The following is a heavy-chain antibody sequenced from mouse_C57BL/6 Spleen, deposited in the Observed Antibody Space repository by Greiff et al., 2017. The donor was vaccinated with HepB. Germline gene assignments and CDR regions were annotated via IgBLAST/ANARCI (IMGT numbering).Heavy chain of an antibody. CDR2: IYPGAGDT. D-gene: IGHD1-1*01. CDR3: AKYYGSYAMDY. CDR1: GYTFSSYW. Sequence: QVQLQQSGPELVKPGASVKLSCKASGYTFSSYWMNWVKQRPGKGLEWIGRIYPGAGDTNYNGKFKGKATLTADKSSSTAYMQLSSLTSEDSAVYFCAKYYGSYAMDYWGQGTSVTVSS. V-gene: IGHV1-82*01. J-gene: IGHJ4*01.